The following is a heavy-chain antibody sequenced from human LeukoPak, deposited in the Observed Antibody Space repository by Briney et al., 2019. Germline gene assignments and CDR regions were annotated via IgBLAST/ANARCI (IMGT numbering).Heavy chain of an antibody. Sequence: ASVKVSCKASGYTFTSYDINWVRQATGQGLEWMGWMNPNSGNTGYAQKFQGRVTMTRNTSISTAYMELSSLRSEDTAVYYCARRNYYDSSGYQIYYYYYYGKDVWGQGTTVTVSS. J-gene: IGHJ6*02. V-gene: IGHV1-8*01. CDR2: MNPNSGNT. CDR3: ARRNYYDSSGYQIYYYYYYGKDV. CDR1: GYTFTSYD. D-gene: IGHD3-22*01.